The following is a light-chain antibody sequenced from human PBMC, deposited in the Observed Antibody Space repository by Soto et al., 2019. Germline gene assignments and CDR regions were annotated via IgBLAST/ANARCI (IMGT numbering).Light chain of an antibody. CDR3: CSYTGSA. CDR2: EGT. CDR1: SSDVGTYNL. V-gene: IGLV2-23*01. Sequence: QSALTQPASVSGSPGQSITISCTGTSSDVGTYNLVSWYQQYPGKAPKLMIYEGTKRPSGVSNRFSGSKSGNTASLTISGLEPEDEADYYCCSYTGSAFGTGTKVTVL. J-gene: IGLJ1*01.